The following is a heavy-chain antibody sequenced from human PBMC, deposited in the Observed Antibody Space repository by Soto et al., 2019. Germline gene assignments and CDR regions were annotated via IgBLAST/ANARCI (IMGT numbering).Heavy chain of an antibody. CDR2: INSDGSNT. D-gene: IGHD3-10*01. V-gene: IGHV3-74*01. Sequence: EVQLVESGGGLVQPGGSLRLSCVASGFTFSSYWMHWVRQAPGKGLVWVSHINSDGSNTRYADSVKGRFTISRDNAENTLYLQMNILRAEDTAVYYCARGSLVRGLFDYWGQGTLITVSS. CDR3: ARGSLVRGLFDY. CDR1: GFTFSSYW. J-gene: IGHJ4*02.